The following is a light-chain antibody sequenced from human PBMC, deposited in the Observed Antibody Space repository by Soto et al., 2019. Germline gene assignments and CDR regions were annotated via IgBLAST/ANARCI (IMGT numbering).Light chain of an antibody. CDR3: QQCYSSPVT. Sequence: DIKMKQSPSSLSASLGDRATITCRASQSIGTYLHWYQQMAGKAPKLLIFAAYNLQSGVPSRFSGSGSGTDFTLTITSLQAEDFAAYYCQQCYSSPVTFGQGTKVDIK. CDR1: QSIGTY. V-gene: IGKV1-39*01. J-gene: IGKJ1*01. CDR2: AAY.